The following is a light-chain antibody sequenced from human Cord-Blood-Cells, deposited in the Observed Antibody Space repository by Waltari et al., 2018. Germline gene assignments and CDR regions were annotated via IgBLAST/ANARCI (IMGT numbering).Light chain of an antibody. V-gene: IGKV1-NL1*01. Sequence: DIQMTKSPSSLSASVGDRVTITCRASQGISNSLAWYQQKPGKAPKLLLYAASRLESGVPSRFSVSGSGTDYTLTISSLQPEDFATYYCQQYYSTPHTFGQGTKLEIK. CDR3: QQYYSTPHT. J-gene: IGKJ2*01. CDR2: AAS. CDR1: QGISNS.